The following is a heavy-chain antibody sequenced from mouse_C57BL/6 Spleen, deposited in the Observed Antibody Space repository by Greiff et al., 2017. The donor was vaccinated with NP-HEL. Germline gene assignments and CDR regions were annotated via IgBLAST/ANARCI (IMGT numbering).Heavy chain of an antibody. D-gene: IGHD2-3*01. CDR1: GFTFSDYG. CDR3: ARSGYFSYYYAMDY. V-gene: IGHV5-17*01. J-gene: IGHJ4*01. Sequence: EVQLVESGGGLVKPGGSLKLSCAASGFTFSDYGMHWVRQAPEKGLEWVAYISSGSSTIYYADTVKGRFTISRDNAKNTLFLQMTSLRSEDTAMYYCARSGYFSYYYAMDYWGQGTSVTVSS. CDR2: ISSGSSTI.